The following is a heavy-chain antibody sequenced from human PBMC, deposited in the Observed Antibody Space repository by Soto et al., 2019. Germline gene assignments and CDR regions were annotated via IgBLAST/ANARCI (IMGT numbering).Heavy chain of an antibody. V-gene: IGHV3-23*01. D-gene: IGHD2-2*01. CDR1: GFTFNSYG. CDR3: AKDLWVGCGRSSCNDAFDV. Sequence: GGSLRLSCAASGFTFNSYGMSWVRQAPGKGLEWVSSLSGSGGSTYYADSVKGRFTISRDNSNNTLYLQMHSLRAEDTAVYYCAKDLWVGCGRSSCNDAFDVWGQGTMVTVSS. J-gene: IGHJ3*01. CDR2: LSGSGGST.